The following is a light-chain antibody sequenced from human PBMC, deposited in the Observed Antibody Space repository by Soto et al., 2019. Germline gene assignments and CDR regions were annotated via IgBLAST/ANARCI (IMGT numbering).Light chain of an antibody. Sequence: IVLTQSPDTLSVSTVDRATLSCMASQSVSSAYLAWYQLKRGQAPRLLIYGASNRATGIPDRFSGRGSWTDFSLTISRLEPEDFAVYYCQQYSRSPPSVTFGQGTRLEIK. CDR2: GAS. CDR3: QQYSRSPPSVT. J-gene: IGKJ5*01. CDR1: QSVSSAY. V-gene: IGKV3-20*01.